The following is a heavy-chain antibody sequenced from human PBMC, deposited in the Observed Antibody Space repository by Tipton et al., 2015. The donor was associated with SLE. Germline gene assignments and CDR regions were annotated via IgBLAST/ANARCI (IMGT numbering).Heavy chain of an antibody. J-gene: IGHJ6*02. CDR3: ARDDTWLDFWSGAYGHDYGVDV. D-gene: IGHD3-3*01. Sequence: QSGAEVKKPGSSVKVSCKASGGTFSSYAISWVQQAPGQGLEWMGGIISIFGTANYAQKFQGRVTITADESTSTDYMELSSLRSEETAVIYGARDDTWLDFWSGAYGHDYGVDVWGQGTTVTDSS. V-gene: IGHV1-69*01. CDR2: IISIFGTA. CDR1: GGTFSSYA.